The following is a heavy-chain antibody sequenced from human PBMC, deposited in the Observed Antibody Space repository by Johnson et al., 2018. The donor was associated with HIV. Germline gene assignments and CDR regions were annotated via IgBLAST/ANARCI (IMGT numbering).Heavy chain of an antibody. CDR2: IYSGGST. J-gene: IGHJ3*02. D-gene: IGHD4-11*01. V-gene: IGHV3-66*01. CDR3: ARIDYSNYEEAFDI. CDR1: EFAVSSNE. Sequence: VQLVESRGVLVQPGGSLRLSCAASEFAVSSNEMDWVRQAPGKGLEWVSVIYSGGSTYYADSVKGRFTISRDNSKNTLYLQMNSLRAEDTAVYYCARIDYSNYEEAFDIWGQGTMVTVSS.